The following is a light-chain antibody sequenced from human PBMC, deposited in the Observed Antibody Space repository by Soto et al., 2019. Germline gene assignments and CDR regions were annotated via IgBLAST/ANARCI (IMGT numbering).Light chain of an antibody. Sequence: QSVLTQSASVSGSPGQSITIPCTGTSSDVGGYNYVSWYQQHQGKAPQLIIYEVTNRPSGVSNLFSGSKSGNTASLTISGLQAEDESYYFCSSYTSTIILYMFGFGTKVTVL. CDR1: SSDVGGYNY. J-gene: IGLJ1*01. CDR3: SSYTSTIILYM. V-gene: IGLV2-14*01. CDR2: EVT.